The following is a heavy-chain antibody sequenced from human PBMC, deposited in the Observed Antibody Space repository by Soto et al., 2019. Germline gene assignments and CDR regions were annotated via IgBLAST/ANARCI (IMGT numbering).Heavy chain of an antibody. CDR1: GGSIISYY. CDR3: ARDGSYYDILTGYQFYGMDV. J-gene: IGHJ6*02. D-gene: IGHD3-9*01. V-gene: IGHV4-59*01. Sequence: SETLSLTCTVSGGSIISYYWSWSRQPPGKGLEWIGYIYYSGSTNYNPSLKSRVTISVDTSKNQFSLKLSSVTAADTAVYYCARDGSYYDILTGYQFYGMDVWGQGTTVTVSS. CDR2: IYYSGST.